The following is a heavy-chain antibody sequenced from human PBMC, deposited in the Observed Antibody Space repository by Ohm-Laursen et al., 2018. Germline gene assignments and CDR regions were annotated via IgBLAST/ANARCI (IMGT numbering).Heavy chain of an antibody. CDR1: GGSFSGYY. CDR2: INHSGST. V-gene: IGHV4-34*01. J-gene: IGHJ3*02. CDR3: ARGVHAYDSSGYYLDNAFDI. D-gene: IGHD3-22*01. Sequence: SETLSLTCAVYGGSFSGYYWSWIRQPPGKGLEWIGEINHSGSTNYNPSLKSRVTISVDTSKNQFSLKLSSVTAADTAVYYCARGVHAYDSSGYYLDNAFDIWGQGTMVTVSS.